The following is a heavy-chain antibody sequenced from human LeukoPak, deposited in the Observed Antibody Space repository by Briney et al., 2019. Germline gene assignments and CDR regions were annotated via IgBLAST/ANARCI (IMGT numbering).Heavy chain of an antibody. CDR1: GFTFSSYA. V-gene: IGHV3-23*01. CDR3: AKDQDSSGYPTKFDY. J-gene: IGHJ4*02. CDR2: ISGSGGST. Sequence: SGGSLRLSCAASGFTFSSYAMSWVRQAPGKGLEWVSSISGSGGSTDYADSVKGRFTISRDNSKNTQYLQMNSLRAEDTAVYYCAKDQDSSGYPTKFDYWGLGTLVTVSS. D-gene: IGHD6-19*01.